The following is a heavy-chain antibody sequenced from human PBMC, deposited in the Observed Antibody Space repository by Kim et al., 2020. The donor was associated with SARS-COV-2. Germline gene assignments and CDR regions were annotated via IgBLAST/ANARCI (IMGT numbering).Heavy chain of an antibody. D-gene: IGHD3-10*01. CDR3: ARRAITMVRGVSVWFDP. V-gene: IGHV4-34*01. CDR2: INHSGST. CDR1: GGSFSGYY. Sequence: SETLSLTCAVYGGSFSGYYWSWIRQPPGKGLEWIGEINHSGSTNYNPSLKSRVTISVDTSKNQFSLKLSSVTAADTAVYYCARRAITMVRGVSVWFDPWGQGTLVTVSS. J-gene: IGHJ5*02.